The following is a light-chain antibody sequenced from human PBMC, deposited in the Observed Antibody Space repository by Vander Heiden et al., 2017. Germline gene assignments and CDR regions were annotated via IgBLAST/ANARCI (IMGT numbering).Light chain of an antibody. Sequence: SSDLTRPTLASVPPGLTARIPCSGVKLGAKNACWYQQKPGHSPVLVIYQDRKRPSGIPERFSGSNSGNTATLTISGTQAMEEADYYCQAWDISTVVFGGGTKLTVL. V-gene: IGLV3-1*01. J-gene: IGLJ2*01. CDR2: QDR. CDR3: QAWDISTVV. CDR1: KLGAKN.